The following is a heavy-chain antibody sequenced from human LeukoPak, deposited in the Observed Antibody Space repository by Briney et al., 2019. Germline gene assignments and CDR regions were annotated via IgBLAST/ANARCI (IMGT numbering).Heavy chain of an antibody. CDR1: GFTFSNYA. J-gene: IGHJ4*02. D-gene: IGHD6-13*01. CDR2: ISRDGSDK. CDR3: ARDRAAAAAYYFDY. Sequence: GRSLRLSCAASGFTFSNYAMHWVRQAPGKGLEWVAVISRDGSDKHYTDSVKGRFTISRDNSKNTLYLQMNSLRAEDTAVYYCARDRAAAAAYYFDYWGQGTLVTVSS. V-gene: IGHV3-30-3*01.